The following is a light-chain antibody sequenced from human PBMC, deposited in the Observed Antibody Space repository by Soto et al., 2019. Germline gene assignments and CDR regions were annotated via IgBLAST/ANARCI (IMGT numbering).Light chain of an antibody. J-gene: IGLJ1*01. Sequence: QSALTQPPSVSGAPGQRVTISCTGSSSNIGAGYDVHWYQQLPGTAPKLLIYGNSNRPSGVPDRFSGSKSGTSASLAITGLQAEDEADYYCQSYDSSLSGSYVFGPGTKLTVL. CDR3: QSYDSSLSGSYV. CDR1: SSNIGAGYD. V-gene: IGLV1-40*01. CDR2: GNS.